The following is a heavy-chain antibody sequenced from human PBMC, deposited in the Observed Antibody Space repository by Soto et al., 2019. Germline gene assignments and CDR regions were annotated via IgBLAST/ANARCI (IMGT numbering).Heavy chain of an antibody. CDR1: GYSFTSYW. D-gene: IGHD1-26*01. CDR2: IYPGDSDT. J-gene: IGHJ3*02. V-gene: IGHV5-51*01. CDR3: ARHPRPLSYSGSPDGFDI. Sequence: GESLKISCKGSGYSFTSYWIGWVRQMPVKGLEWMGIIYPGDSDTRYSPSFQGQVTISADKSISTAYLQWSSLKASDTAMYYCARHPRPLSYSGSPDGFDIWGQGTMVTVSS.